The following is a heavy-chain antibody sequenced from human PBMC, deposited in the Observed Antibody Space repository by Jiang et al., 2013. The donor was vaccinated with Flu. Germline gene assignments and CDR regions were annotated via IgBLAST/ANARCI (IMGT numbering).Heavy chain of an antibody. Sequence: GPGLVKPSETLSLTCTVSGGSISSSSYYWGWIRQPPGKGLEWIGSIYYSGSTYYNPSLKSRVTISVDTSKNQFSLKLSSVTAADTAVYYCARLSKDGRYQLPRPPFDYWGQGTLVTVSS. CDR3: ARLSKDGRYQLPRPPFDY. CDR1: GGSISSSSYY. D-gene: IGHD2-2*01. CDR2: IYYSGST. V-gene: IGHV4-39*01. J-gene: IGHJ4*02.